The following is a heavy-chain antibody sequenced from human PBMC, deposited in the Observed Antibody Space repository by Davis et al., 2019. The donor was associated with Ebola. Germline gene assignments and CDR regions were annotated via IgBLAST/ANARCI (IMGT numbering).Heavy chain of an antibody. Sequence: AASVKVSCKASGFTFTSSALQWVRQARGQRLEWIGSIVVGSVNTNYAQKFQGRVTITRDMSTSTSYLDLSNLRSEDTAVYFCAASAGTVGKFDCWGQGPLVTVSS. D-gene: IGHD1-14*01. CDR2: IVVGSVNT. J-gene: IGHJ4*01. CDR3: AASAGTVGKFDC. V-gene: IGHV1-58*01. CDR1: GFTFTSSA.